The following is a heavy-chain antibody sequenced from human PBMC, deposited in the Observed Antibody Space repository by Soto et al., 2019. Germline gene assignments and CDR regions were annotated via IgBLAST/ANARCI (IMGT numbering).Heavy chain of an antibody. Sequence: PSETLSLTCSVSGGSVNSGGYSRSWIRQPPGKGLEWIGFISPSGSPAYKPSLKSRVTISVDRSNNQISLELSSVTAADTAVYYCARGVLAWGPGTLVTVSS. D-gene: IGHD2-8*01. J-gene: IGHJ5*02. CDR3: ARGVLA. CDR1: GGSVNSGGYS. CDR2: ISPSGSP. V-gene: IGHV4-30-2*01.